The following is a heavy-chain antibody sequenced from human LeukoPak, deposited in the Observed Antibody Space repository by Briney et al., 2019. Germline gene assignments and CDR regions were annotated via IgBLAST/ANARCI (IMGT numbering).Heavy chain of an antibody. Sequence: GGSLRLSCAASGFTFSSYAMSWVRQAPGKGLEWVSAISGSGGSTYYADSVKGRFTISRDNSKNTLYLQMNSLRAEDTAVYYCAKHLTYYDILTGYYGACAFDIWGQGTMVTVSS. CDR2: ISGSGGST. D-gene: IGHD3-9*01. CDR1: GFTFSSYA. CDR3: AKHLTYYDILTGYYGACAFDI. V-gene: IGHV3-23*01. J-gene: IGHJ3*02.